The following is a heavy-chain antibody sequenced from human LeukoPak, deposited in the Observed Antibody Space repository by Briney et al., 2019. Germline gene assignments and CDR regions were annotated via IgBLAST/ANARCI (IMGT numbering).Heavy chain of an antibody. V-gene: IGHV1-46*01. Sequence: ASVKVSCKASVYTFTSYYMHGVRQAPVQGLEWMGISNPIAVGTSSAQKFPGRVTMTRDMSTRTVYMEMSSLRSEDTAVYYCAREGYSSSPTSGFDYCGQGTLVTVSS. CDR2: SNPIAVGT. CDR1: VYTFTSYY. D-gene: IGHD6-6*01. CDR3: AREGYSSSPTSGFDY. J-gene: IGHJ4*02.